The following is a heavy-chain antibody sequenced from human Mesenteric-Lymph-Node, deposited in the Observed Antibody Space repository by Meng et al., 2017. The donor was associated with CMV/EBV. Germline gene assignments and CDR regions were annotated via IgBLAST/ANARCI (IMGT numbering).Heavy chain of an antibody. CDR2: IYYSESS. Sequence: SETLSLTCTVSGCSISSSSYYWVRLRQPPGKGLEWIVSIYYSESSYYNPSLKSLVTISVDSTKNQYSLKLSSVTAENTAVYYCARVQHDYGGNSYYYYGMDVWGQGTTVTVSS. CDR1: GCSISSSSYY. CDR3: ARVQHDYGGNSYYYYGMDV. D-gene: IGHD4-23*01. V-gene: IGHV4-39*07. J-gene: IGHJ6*02.